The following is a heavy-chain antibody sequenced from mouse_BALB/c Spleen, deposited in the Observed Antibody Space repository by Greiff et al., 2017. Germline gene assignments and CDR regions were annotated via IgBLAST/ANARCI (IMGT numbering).Heavy chain of an antibody. D-gene: IGHD2-2*01. J-gene: IGHJ3*01. Sequence: VHLVESGPELVRPGESVKISCKGSGYTFTDYAMHWVKQSHAKSLEWIGVISIYYDNTNYNQKFKGKATMTVDKSSSTAYMELARLTSEDSAIYYCARGGYDGFAYWGQGTLVTVSA. V-gene: IGHV1-67*01. CDR3: ARGGYDGFAY. CDR1: GYTFTDYA. CDR2: ISIYYDNT.